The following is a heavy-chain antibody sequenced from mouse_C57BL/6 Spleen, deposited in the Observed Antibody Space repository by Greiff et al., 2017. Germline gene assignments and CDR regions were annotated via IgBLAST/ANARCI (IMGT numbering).Heavy chain of an antibody. CDR2: INPNNGGT. CDR1: GYTFTDYY. Sequence: EVQLQQSGPELVKPGASVKISCKASGYTFTDYYMNWVKQSHGKSLEWIGDINPNNGGTSYNQKFKGKATLTVDKSSSTAYMELRSLTSEDAAVYCCAIYRTTVAPFDDWGQGTTLTVSA. V-gene: IGHV1-26*01. CDR3: AIYRTTVAPFDD. D-gene: IGHD1-1*01. J-gene: IGHJ2*01.